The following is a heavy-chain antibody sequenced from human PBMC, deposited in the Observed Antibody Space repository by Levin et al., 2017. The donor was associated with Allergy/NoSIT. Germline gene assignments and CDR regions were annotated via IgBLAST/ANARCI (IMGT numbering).Heavy chain of an antibody. V-gene: IGHV4-59*08. Sequence: ESLKISCTVSGGSISSYYWSWIRQPPGKGLEWIGYIYYSGSTNYNPSLKSRVTISVDTSKNQFSLKLSSVTAADTAVYYCARGLAVAGTYIDYWGQGTLVTVSS. J-gene: IGHJ4*02. CDR1: GGSISSYY. CDR2: IYYSGST. CDR3: ARGLAVAGTYIDY. D-gene: IGHD6-19*01.